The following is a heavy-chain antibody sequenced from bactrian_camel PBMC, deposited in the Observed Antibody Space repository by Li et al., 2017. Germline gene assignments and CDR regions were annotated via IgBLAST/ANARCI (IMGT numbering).Heavy chain of an antibody. CDR3: AADSAVVPGEELLPDLNY. Sequence: HVQLVESGGGSVQAGGSLRFSCAASGFTDGRYCMGWFRQAPGKPREGVAGIRRDGDEYYADSVKGRFTISQDVAKSTVYLQMNSLKPGDTAMYYCAADSAVVPGEELLPDLNYWGQGTQVTVS. CDR2: IRRDGDE. CDR1: GFTDGRYC. V-gene: IGHV3S55*01. D-gene: IGHD6*01. J-gene: IGHJ4*01.